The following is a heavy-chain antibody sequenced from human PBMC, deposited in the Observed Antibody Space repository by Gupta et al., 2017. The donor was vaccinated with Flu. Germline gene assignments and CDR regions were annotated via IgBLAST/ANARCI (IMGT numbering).Heavy chain of an antibody. J-gene: IGHJ6*03. CDR2: IIPMFGTA. Sequence: AISWVRQAPGQGLEWMGGIIPMFGTANYAQKFQGRVTITADESTSTGYMELSSLRSEDTAVYYCARSVNSMGVGGTIYYYHYMDVWGKGTTV. V-gene: IGHV1-69*01. CDR1: A. CDR3: ARSVNSMGVGGTIYYYHYMDV. D-gene: IGHD1-26*01.